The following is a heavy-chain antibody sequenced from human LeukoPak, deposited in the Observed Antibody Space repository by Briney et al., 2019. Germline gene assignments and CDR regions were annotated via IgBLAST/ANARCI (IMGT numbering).Heavy chain of an antibody. D-gene: IGHD3-10*01. J-gene: IGHJ4*02. Sequence: PGGSLRLSCAVSGITLSNYGMSWVRQAPGKGLEWVAGISGSGGSTNYADSVKGRFPISRDNPKNTLYLQMNSLRAEDTAVYFCAKRGVVIRVVLVGFHKEAYYFDSWGQGALVTVSS. CDR1: GITLSNYG. V-gene: IGHV3-23*01. CDR3: AKRGVVIRVVLVGFHKEAYYFDS. CDR2: ISGSGGST.